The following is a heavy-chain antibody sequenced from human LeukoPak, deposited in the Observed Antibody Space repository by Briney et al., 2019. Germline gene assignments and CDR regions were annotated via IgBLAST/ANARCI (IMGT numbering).Heavy chain of an antibody. CDR3: ARVDYDILTGPDY. CDR2: INVYNGNT. D-gene: IGHD3-9*01. CDR1: GYSFTSYG. V-gene: IGHV1-18*01. Sequence: ASVKVSCKTSGYSFTSYGISWVRQAPGQGLESMGWINVYNGNTKYVQKFQGRVTMTTDTATSTAYMELRSPRSDDTAVYYCARVDYDILTGPDYWGQGTLVTVSS. J-gene: IGHJ4*02.